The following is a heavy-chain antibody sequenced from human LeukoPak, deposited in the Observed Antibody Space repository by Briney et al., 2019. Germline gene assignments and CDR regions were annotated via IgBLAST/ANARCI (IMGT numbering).Heavy chain of an antibody. CDR2: INHSGST. V-gene: IGHV4-34*01. Sequence: SETLSLTCAVYGGSFSGYYWSWIRQPPGKGLEWIGEINHSGSTNYNPSLKSRFTISVDTSKNQFSLKLSSVTAADTAVYYCARSYDYVYFDYWGQGTLVTVSS. CDR1: GGSFSGYY. CDR3: ARSYDYVYFDY. D-gene: IGHD3-16*01. J-gene: IGHJ4*02.